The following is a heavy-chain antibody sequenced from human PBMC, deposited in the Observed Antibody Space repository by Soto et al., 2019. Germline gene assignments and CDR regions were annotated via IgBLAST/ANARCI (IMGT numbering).Heavy chain of an antibody. CDR1: GGTVGSSSYY. D-gene: IGHD6-13*01. CDR2: TYYSAGT. CDR3: ARHASRGYSSSWYFED. Sequence: QLQLQESGPGLVKPSETLSLTCNVSGGTVGSSSYYWGWIRQAPGKGLEWIVSTYYSAGTYYNPSLKGRVTTSLDESKIQFPLTVTSVTAADTAIYYCARHASRGYSSSWYFEDWGQGPPVTVSS. V-gene: IGHV4-39*01. J-gene: IGHJ4*02.